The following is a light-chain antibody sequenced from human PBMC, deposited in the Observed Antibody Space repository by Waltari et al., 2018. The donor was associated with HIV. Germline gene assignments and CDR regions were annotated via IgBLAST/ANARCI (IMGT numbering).Light chain of an antibody. CDR2: DDS. CDR3: QVWDESNEQVV. J-gene: IGLJ2*01. Sequence: YVLTQPPSVPVAPGQTARITCGGDNIAGRKVHWYQRRPGQAPALVVFDDSDRPSGIPERFSGSISGNTATLIISRVEDGDEADYYCQVWDESNEQVVFGGGTRLTVL. V-gene: IGLV3-21*02. CDR1: NIAGRK.